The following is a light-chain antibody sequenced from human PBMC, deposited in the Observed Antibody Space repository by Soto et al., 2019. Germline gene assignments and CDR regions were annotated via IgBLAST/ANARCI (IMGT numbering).Light chain of an antibody. J-gene: IGKJ2*01. CDR2: DAS. V-gene: IGKV3-20*01. Sequence: EIVLTQSPGTLSLSPGERATLSCRASESVSSSYLAWYQQKPGQAPRLLIYDASRRATGIPDRFSGSGSGTDFTLTISRLEPEDFAVDYWQQYGSSPYTFGQGTKLEIK. CDR3: QQYGSSPYT. CDR1: ESVSSSY.